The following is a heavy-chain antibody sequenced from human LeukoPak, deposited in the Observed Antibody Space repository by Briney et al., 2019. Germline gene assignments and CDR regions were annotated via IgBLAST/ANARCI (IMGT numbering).Heavy chain of an antibody. CDR1: GGTFNSYA. CDR3: ANMRYSGSYDY. J-gene: IGHJ4*02. D-gene: IGHD1-26*01. V-gene: IGHV1-69*01. Sequence: SVQVSSKASGGTFNSYAISWVRQAPGQGLEWMGGIIPIFGTANYSQKFQGRVTITADESTSTAYMELSSLRSEDTAVYYCANMRYSGSYDYWGQGTLVTVSS. CDR2: IIPIFGTA.